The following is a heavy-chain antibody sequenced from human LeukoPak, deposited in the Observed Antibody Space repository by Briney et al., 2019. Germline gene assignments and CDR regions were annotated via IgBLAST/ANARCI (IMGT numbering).Heavy chain of an antibody. V-gene: IGHV3-23*01. CDR2: INGVCDRE. J-gene: IGHJ4*02. Sequence: PGGSLRLSCVVSGLTLDYHALRWVRQAPGRGLEWGAGINGVCDREDYADSVSGRFIISSDIYKNALYLQMYSLRADDTAVYYCMKAPLCGGDCYSVDRLDYWGQGTLVTVSS. CDR1: GLTLDYHA. CDR3: MKAPLCGGDCYSVDRLDY. D-gene: IGHD2-21*02.